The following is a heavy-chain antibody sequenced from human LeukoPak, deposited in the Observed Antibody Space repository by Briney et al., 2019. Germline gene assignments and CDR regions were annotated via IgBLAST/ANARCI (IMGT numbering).Heavy chain of an antibody. CDR2: ISNSGNT. Sequence: SDPLSLTCSVSGGPLISHYWRWVRQSPGKGPEWIGYISNSGNTDYTPSLRSRVTISIDTAKGHFYLELNSVTTADSAIYYCVRDALESYYSYYYMDGGGRGTTVTVSS. D-gene: IGHD1-1*01. CDR1: GGPLISHY. J-gene: IGHJ6*03. V-gene: IGHV4-59*11. CDR3: VRDALESYYSYYYMDG.